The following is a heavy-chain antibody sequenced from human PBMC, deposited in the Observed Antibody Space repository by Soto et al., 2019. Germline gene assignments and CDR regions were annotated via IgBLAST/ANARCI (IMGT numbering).Heavy chain of an antibody. CDR3: AKDGYYDFWSGYYGPDYYYYYMDV. CDR2: ISGSGGST. D-gene: IGHD3-3*01. CDR1: GFTFSSYA. Sequence: GGSLRLSCAASGFTFSSYAMSWVRQAPGKGLEWVSAISGSGGSTYYADSVKGRFTISRDNSKNTLYLQMNSLRAEDTAVYYCAKDGYYDFWSGYYGPDYYYYYMDVWGKGTTVTVSS. V-gene: IGHV3-23*01. J-gene: IGHJ6*03.